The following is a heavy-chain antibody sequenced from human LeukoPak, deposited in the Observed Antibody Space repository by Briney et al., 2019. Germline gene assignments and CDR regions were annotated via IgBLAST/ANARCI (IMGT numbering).Heavy chain of an antibody. Sequence: ASVKVSFKASGYTFTFYYIYWVRQAPGQGLEWMGIINPSGGSTSYAQKFQGRVTMTRDMSSSTVYMELSSLRFEDTAVYFCAREGYCRGGTCYSFDYWGQGTLVTVSS. V-gene: IGHV1-46*01. CDR1: GYTFTFYY. CDR2: INPSGGST. CDR3: AREGYCRGGTCYSFDY. D-gene: IGHD2-15*01. J-gene: IGHJ4*02.